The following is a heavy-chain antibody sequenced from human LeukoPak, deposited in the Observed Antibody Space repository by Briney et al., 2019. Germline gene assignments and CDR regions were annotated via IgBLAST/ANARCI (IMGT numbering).Heavy chain of an antibody. CDR1: GFTFSSYE. CDR3: ARRLPSYGMDV. J-gene: IGHJ6*02. CDR2: IGGIGSIM. Sequence: PGQSLRLSCAASGFTFSSYEIHWVRQAPGKGLEWVSKIGGIGSIMYEDSVKGRFTISTDSAKSSVYLQMNSRRAEDTAVYYCARRLPSYGMDVWGQGTTVTVSS. V-gene: IGHV3-48*03.